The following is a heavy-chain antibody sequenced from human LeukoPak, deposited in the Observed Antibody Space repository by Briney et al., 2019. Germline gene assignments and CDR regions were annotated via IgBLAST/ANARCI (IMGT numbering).Heavy chain of an antibody. D-gene: IGHD3-3*01. V-gene: IGHV3-23*01. CDR3: AKTQYDFWSGYPYYFDY. J-gene: IGHJ4*02. CDR1: GFPFSSYA. Sequence: GGSLRLSCAASGFPFSSYAMRWVRQAPGKGREWVSAISGSGGSTYYYDSVKGRFTTSRDNSKNTLYLQMNSLRAEDTAVYYCAKTQYDFWSGYPYYFDYWGQGTLVTVSS. CDR2: ISGSGGST.